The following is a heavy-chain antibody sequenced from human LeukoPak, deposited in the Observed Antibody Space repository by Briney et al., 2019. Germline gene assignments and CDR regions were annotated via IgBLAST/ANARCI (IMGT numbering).Heavy chain of an antibody. CDR2: ISSEGSST. V-gene: IGHV3-74*01. CDR3: ARGENTYIDY. D-gene: IGHD3-16*01. J-gene: IGHJ4*02. CDR1: GCTFSIYW. Sequence: GGSLRLSCAASGCTFSIYWMHWVRQAPGKGLVWVSRISSEGSSTTYADSVKGRFTISRDNAKDTLYLQMNSLRAEDTAVYYCARGENTYIDYWGQGTLVTVSS.